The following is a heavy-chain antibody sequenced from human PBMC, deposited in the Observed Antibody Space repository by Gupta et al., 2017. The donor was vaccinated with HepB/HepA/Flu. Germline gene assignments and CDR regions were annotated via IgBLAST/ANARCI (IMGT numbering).Heavy chain of an antibody. CDR2: IIPDFETS. J-gene: IGHJ4*02. Sequence: QVQLVQSGAEVKKPGSSVRLSCKASGGTFSSFAITWVRQAPGQGIEWVGGIIPDFETSNYAQKFQGRVSITADESTSTAYMYLSSLRPEDTAVYYCATEGALYGSGIDYWGQGTLVTVSS. V-gene: IGHV1-69*01. D-gene: IGHD3-10*01. CDR1: GGTFSSFA. CDR3: ATEGALYGSGIDY.